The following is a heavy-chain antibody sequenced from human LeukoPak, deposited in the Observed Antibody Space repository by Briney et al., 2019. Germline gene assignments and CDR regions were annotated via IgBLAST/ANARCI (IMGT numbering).Heavy chain of an antibody. CDR1: GGSISSSSYY. CDR2: IYYSGST. V-gene: IGHV4-61*03. Sequence: SETLSLTCTVSGGSISSSSYYWSWIRNPPGKGLEWIGYIYYSGSTSYNPSLKSRVTISVDTSKNHFSLKLSSVTAADTAVYYCARYSGSYPHDAFDIWGQGTMVTVSS. CDR3: ARYSGSYPHDAFDI. D-gene: IGHD1-26*01. J-gene: IGHJ3*02.